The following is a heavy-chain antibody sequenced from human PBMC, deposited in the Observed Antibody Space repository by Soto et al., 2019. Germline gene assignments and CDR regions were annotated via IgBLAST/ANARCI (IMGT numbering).Heavy chain of an antibody. CDR3: AHRLGGIGVAGTFDY. J-gene: IGHJ4*02. CDR2: IYWDDDK. V-gene: IGHV2-5*02. D-gene: IGHD6-19*01. Sequence: QITLKESGPTLVKPTQTLTLTCTFSGFSLSTSGVGVGWIRQPSGKALEWLALIYWDDDKRYSPSLKSRLTITKDTSKNQVVLTMTNMDPVDTATYYCAHRLGGIGVAGTFDYWGQGTLVTVSS. CDR1: GFSLSTSGVG.